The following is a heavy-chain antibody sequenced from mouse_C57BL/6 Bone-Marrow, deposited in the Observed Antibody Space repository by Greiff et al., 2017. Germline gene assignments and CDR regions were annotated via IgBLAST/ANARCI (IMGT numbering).Heavy chain of an antibody. Sequence: VQLQQSGAELVRPGTSVKVSCKASGYAFTNYLIEWVKQRPGQGLEWIGVINPGSGGTNYKEKFKGKATLTADKSSSTAYMQLSSLTSEDSAVYFCARMGCAWFAFWGTGTLVTVSA. CDR2: INPGSGGT. V-gene: IGHV1-54*01. CDR3: ARMGCAWFAF. CDR1: GYAFTNYL. J-gene: IGHJ3*01.